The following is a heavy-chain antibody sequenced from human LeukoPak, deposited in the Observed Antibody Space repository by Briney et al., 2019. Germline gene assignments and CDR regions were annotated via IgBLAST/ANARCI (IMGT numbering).Heavy chain of an antibody. CDR1: GFTISSYE. Sequence: GGSLRLSCAASGFTISSYEMNWVRQAPGKVLEWVSHISSSGSTIHYTDSVKGRFTISRDNSKNLLYLQMNSLRAEDTAIYYCARTVARIGYWGKGTLVTVSS. CDR3: ARTVARIGY. V-gene: IGHV3-48*03. J-gene: IGHJ4*02. CDR2: ISSSGSTI. D-gene: IGHD4-23*01.